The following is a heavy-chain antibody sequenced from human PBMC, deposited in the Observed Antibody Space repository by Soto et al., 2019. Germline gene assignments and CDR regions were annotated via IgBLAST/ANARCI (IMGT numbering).Heavy chain of an antibody. J-gene: IGHJ2*01. CDR2: INHSGST. CDR3: VSKLGSCTGGSCNWYFDL. V-gene: IGHV4-34*01. D-gene: IGHD2-15*01. Sequence: SDTLSLTCAVYGGSFSGFYWSWIRQPPGKGLEWIGEINHSGSTNYNPSLKSRVTISADTSKNQFSLQLSSVTAADTAVYYCVSKLGSCTGGSCNWYFDLWGRGTLVTVSS. CDR1: GGSFSGFY.